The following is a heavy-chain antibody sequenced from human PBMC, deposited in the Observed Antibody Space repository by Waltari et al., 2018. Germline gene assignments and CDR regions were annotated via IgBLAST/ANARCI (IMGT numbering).Heavy chain of an antibody. V-gene: IGHV1-18*01. J-gene: IGHJ4*02. CDR2: IRPDSGNT. CDR1: GYTFTDYG. CDR3: GRDRGVDTVWF. Sequence: QVQLVQSGTEVKKPGASVKVTCKASGYTFTDYGISWVRQAPGQGLEWMGWIRPDSGNTKYLQKFQGRVSMTTDTSTRTAYMELRSLRSDDTAVYYCGRDRGVDTVWFWGQGTLVTVSS. D-gene: IGHD5-18*01.